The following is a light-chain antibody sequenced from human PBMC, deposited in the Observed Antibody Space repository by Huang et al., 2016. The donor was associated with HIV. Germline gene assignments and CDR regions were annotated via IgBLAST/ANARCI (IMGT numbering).Light chain of an antibody. CDR3: QQSYSSWS. J-gene: IGKJ1*01. CDR2: SAS. CDR1: QSVGTY. V-gene: IGKV1-39*01. Sequence: DIQMTQSPSSLSASVGDRVTITCRASQSVGTYLNWYQQRPVKDPNLLISSASSLQSGVPSRFSGSGSGTDFSPTISSLQPEDLATYYCQQSYSSWSFGQGTTVEIK.